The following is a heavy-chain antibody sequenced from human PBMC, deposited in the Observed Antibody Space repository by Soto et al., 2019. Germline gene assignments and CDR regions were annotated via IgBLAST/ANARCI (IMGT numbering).Heavy chain of an antibody. CDR3: ARTSSSGWYRDWFDP. V-gene: IGHV1-69*13. J-gene: IGHJ5*02. D-gene: IGHD6-19*01. Sequence: GASVKVSCKASGVTFSSYAISWVRQAPGQGLEWMGGIIPIFGTANYAQKFQGRVTITADESTSTAYMELSSLRSEDTAVYYCARTSSSGWYRDWFDPWGQGTLVTVS. CDR2: IIPIFGTA. CDR1: GVTFSSYA.